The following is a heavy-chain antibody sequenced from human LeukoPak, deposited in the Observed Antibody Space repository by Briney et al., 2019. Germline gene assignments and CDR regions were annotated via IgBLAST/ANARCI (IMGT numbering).Heavy chain of an antibody. Sequence: SETLSLTCNVSGASFSSTTYYWAWIRQPPGKGLEWIGSIYSGGSTFYNPSLMGRVTISVDTSKNQFSLKLNSVTAADTAVYFCARPHHHYDTDTSVTTAFYFDYWGQGTLVTVSS. CDR3: ARPHHHYDTDTSVTTAFYFDY. CDR1: GASFSSTTYY. V-gene: IGHV4-39*01. J-gene: IGHJ4*02. D-gene: IGHD3-16*01. CDR2: IYSGGST.